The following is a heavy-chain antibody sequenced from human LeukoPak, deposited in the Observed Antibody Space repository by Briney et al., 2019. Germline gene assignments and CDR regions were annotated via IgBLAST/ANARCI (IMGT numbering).Heavy chain of an antibody. D-gene: IGHD2-2*02. CDR1: GGSISSHY. CDR2: IYYSGST. V-gene: IGHV4-59*11. J-gene: IGHJ6*04. CDR3: ARDRAGYCSSTSCYRKGMDV. Sequence: SETLSLTCTVSGGSISSHYWSWIRQPPGKGLEWIGYIYYSGSTNYNPSLKSRVTISVGTSKNQFSLKLSSVTAADTAVYYCARDRAGYCSSTSCYRKGMDVWGKGTTVTVSS.